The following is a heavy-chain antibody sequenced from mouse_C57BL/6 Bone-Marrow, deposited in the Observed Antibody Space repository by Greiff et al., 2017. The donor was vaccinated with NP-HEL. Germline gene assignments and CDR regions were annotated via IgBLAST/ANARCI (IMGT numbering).Heavy chain of an antibody. Sequence: DVKLVESGEGLVKPGGSLKLSCAASGFTFSSYAMSWVRQTPEKRLEWVAYISSGGDYIYSADTVKGRFTISRDNARNTLYLQMSSLKSEDTAMYYCTRGGGYYYGSSPLWYFDVWGTGTTVTVSS. CDR1: GFTFSSYA. J-gene: IGHJ1*03. CDR2: ISSGGDYI. D-gene: IGHD1-1*01. V-gene: IGHV5-9-1*02. CDR3: TRGGGYYYGSSPLWYFDV.